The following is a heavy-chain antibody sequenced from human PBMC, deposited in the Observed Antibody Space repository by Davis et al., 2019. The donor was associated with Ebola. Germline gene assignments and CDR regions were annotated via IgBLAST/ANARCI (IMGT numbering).Heavy chain of an antibody. CDR1: GFTFSSYG. CDR3: ATYLYYYYGMDV. J-gene: IGHJ6*02. Sequence: PGGSLRLSCAASGFTFSSYGMHWVRQAPGKGLEWVAVIWYDGSNKYYADSVKGRFTISRDNSKNTLYLQMNSLRAEDTAVYYCATYLYYYYGMDVWGQGTTVTVSS. V-gene: IGHV3-33*01. CDR2: IWYDGSNK.